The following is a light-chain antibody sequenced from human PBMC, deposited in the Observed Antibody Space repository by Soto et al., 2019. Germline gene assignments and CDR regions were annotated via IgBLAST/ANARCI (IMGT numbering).Light chain of an antibody. V-gene: IGKV1-5*01. J-gene: IGKJ4*01. Sequence: QLTQSPSTLSASVGDRVTITCRASQGMNNWLAWYQQKPGKAPKLLIYDASILESAVPSRFTGSASGTEFTLTISSLQPDDFATYYCQQYDDYPLTFGGGTKVDIK. CDR1: QGMNNW. CDR3: QQYDDYPLT. CDR2: DAS.